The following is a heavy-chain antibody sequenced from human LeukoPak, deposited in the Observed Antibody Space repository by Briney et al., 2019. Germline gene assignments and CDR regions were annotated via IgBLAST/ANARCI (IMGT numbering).Heavy chain of an antibody. CDR1: GGSFSGYY. CDR2: INHSGST. V-gene: IGHV4-34*01. Sequence: SETLSLTCAVHGGSFSGYYWSWIRQPPGKGLEWIGEINHSGSTNYNPSLKSRVTISVDTSKNQFSLKLSSVTAADTAVYYCARGHYDFWSGYGFDPWGQGTLVTVSS. D-gene: IGHD3-3*01. J-gene: IGHJ5*02. CDR3: ARGHYDFWSGYGFDP.